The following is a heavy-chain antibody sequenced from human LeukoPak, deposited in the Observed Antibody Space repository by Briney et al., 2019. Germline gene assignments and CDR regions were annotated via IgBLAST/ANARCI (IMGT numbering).Heavy chain of an antibody. J-gene: IGHJ5*02. CDR1: GGSISSGGYY. CDR3: ARGVDVTGNWFDP. V-gene: IGHV4-31*03. CDR2: IYYSGST. D-gene: IGHD4-4*01. Sequence: SETLSLTCTVSGGSISSGGYYWSWIRQHPGKGLEWIGYIYYSGSTYYNPSLKSRVTISVDTSKNQFSLKLSSVTAADTAVYYCARGVDVTGNWFDPWGQGTLVTVSS.